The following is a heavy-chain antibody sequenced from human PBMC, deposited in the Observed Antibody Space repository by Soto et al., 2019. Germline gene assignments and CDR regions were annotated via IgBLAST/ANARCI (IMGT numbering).Heavy chain of an antibody. J-gene: IGHJ4*01. CDR2: ISGNGGST. V-gene: IGHV3-23*01. D-gene: IGHD2-2*01. CDR1: GFTFSNYA. CDR3: AKRPASIITFDY. Sequence: GGSLRLSCAASGFTFSNYAMSWVRQAPGKGLEWVSTISGNGGSTYYADSVKGRFTISRDNSKNMLFLQINSLRDDDSAVYYCAKRPASIITFDYWGQEPRSPSPQ.